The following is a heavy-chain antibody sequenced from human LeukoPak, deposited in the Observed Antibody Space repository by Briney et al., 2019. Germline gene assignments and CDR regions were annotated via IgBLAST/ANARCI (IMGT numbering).Heavy chain of an antibody. Sequence: SETLSLTCTVSGGSISSSSYYWGWIRQPPGKGLEWIGSIYYSGSTYYNPSLKSRVTISVDTSRNQFSLKLSSVTAADTAVHYRARVPRSYYYYYYMDVWGKGTTVTVSS. CDR2: IYYSGST. CDR1: GGSISSSSYY. CDR3: ARVPRSYYYYYYMDV. V-gene: IGHV4-39*01. J-gene: IGHJ6*03. D-gene: IGHD2-2*01.